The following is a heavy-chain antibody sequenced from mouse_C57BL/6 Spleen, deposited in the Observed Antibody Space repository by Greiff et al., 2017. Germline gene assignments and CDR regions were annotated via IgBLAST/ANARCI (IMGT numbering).Heavy chain of an antibody. CDR3: ARDLGSNLFAY. D-gene: IGHD2-5*01. Sequence: EVQVVESGGGLVKPGGSLKLSCAASGFTFSSYAMSWVRQTPEKRLEWVATISDGGSYTYYPDNVKGRFTISRDNAKNNLYLQMSHLKSEDTAMYDCARDLGSNLFAYWGQGTLVTVSA. J-gene: IGHJ3*01. CDR1: GFTFSSYA. CDR2: ISDGGSYT. V-gene: IGHV5-4*01.